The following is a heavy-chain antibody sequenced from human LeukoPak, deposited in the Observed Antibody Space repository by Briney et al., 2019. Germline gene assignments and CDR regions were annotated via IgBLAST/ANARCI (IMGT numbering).Heavy chain of an antibody. J-gene: IGHJ4*02. CDR3: EREVATILDY. D-gene: IGHD5-12*01. CDR1: GGTFSSYA. CDR2: IIPIFGTA. V-gene: IGHV1-69*05. Sequence: GASVKVSCKASGGTFSSYAISWVRQAPGQGLEWMGGIIPIFGTANYAQKFQGRVTITTDESTHTAYMELTSTRSETPAVYYSEREVATILDYWGQGTLVTVSS.